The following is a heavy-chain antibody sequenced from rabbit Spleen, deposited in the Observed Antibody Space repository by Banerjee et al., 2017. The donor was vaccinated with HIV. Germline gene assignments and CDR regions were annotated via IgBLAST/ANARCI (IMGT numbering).Heavy chain of an antibody. D-gene: IGHD2-1*01. CDR1: GFSFSTSDY. V-gene: IGHV1S40*01. Sequence: QSLEESGGDLVKPGASLTLTCTASGFSFSTSDYMCWVRQAPGKGLEWISCIAGSSSAFTYSATWAKGRFTCSKTSSTTVTLQMTSLTAADRATYFCARDLVGVIGWNFYLWGQGTLVTVS. J-gene: IGHJ4*01. CDR3: ARDLVGVIGWNFYL. CDR2: IAGSSSAFT.